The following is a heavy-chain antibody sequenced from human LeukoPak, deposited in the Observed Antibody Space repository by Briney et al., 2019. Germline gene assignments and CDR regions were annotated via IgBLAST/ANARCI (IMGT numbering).Heavy chain of an antibody. J-gene: IGHJ4*02. V-gene: IGHV1-69*05. CDR3: ARDRGASSGPLDY. D-gene: IGHD6-19*01. Sequence: ASVKVFRKASGGTFSSYAISWVRQAPGQGLGWMGRIILIFGTANYAQKFQGRVTITTDESTSTAYMELSSLRSEDTAVYYCARDRGASSGPLDYWGQGTLVTVSS. CDR2: IILIFGTA. CDR1: GGTFSSYA.